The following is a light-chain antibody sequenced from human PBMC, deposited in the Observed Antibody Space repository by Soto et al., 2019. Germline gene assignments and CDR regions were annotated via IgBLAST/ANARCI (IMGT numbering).Light chain of an antibody. V-gene: IGKV3-11*01. Sequence: IVLTQSPATLSLSPGERVTLSCKASQSVNSYLAWYQKKPGQAPRLIIYDTSNRATGIPARFSGTGSGTDFTLTISSLEPEDFAVYYCQHRKTFGQGTKLEIK. CDR1: QSVNSY. CDR3: QHRKT. CDR2: DTS. J-gene: IGKJ1*01.